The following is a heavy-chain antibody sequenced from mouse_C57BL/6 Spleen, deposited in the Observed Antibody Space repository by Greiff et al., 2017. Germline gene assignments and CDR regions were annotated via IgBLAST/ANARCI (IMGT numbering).Heavy chain of an antibody. CDR1: GFSLTSYG. CDR2: IWSGGST. J-gene: IGHJ2*01. CDR3: ARNPGKGYFDY. D-gene: IGHD4-1*01. Sequence: VKLEESGPGLVQPSQSLSITCTVSGFSLTSYGVHWVRQSPGKGLEWLGVIWSGGSTDYNAAFIFRLSISKDNSKSQIFFKMNSLHADDTAIYYCARNPGKGYFDYWGQGTTLTVSS. V-gene: IGHV2-2*01.